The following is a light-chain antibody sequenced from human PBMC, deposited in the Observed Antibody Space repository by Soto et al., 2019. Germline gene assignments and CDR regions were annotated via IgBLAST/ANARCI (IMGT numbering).Light chain of an antibody. V-gene: IGKV3-15*01. Sequence: RVLTQSPAILSLSPGERATLSCRASQSISRSLAWYQQKPGQAPRLLISDASTRATGIPARFSGSGSGTEFTLTISSLQSEDFALYYCHQYNSWPPGTFGQGTKVDIK. CDR3: HQYNSWPPGT. CDR1: QSISRS. CDR2: DAS. J-gene: IGKJ2*01.